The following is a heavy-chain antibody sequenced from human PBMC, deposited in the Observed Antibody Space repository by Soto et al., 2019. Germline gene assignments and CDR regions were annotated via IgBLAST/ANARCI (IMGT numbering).Heavy chain of an antibody. CDR2: ITEDGSGT. CDR1: GFTFSSYP. Sequence: PGWSLRLSCATSGFTFSSYPIHWVRQAPGKGPVWVSRITEDGSGTTYADSVKGRFTVTRDNAKNTMYLQMSGLGAEDTAVYHCVRGTNGWRGMDYWGQGTLVTVSS. J-gene: IGHJ4*02. V-gene: IGHV3-74*01. D-gene: IGHD2-8*01. CDR3: VRGTNGWRGMDY.